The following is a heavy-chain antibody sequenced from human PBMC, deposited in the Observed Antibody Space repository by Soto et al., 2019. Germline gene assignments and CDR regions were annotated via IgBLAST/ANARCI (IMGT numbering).Heavy chain of an antibody. V-gene: IGHV4-30-4*01. D-gene: IGHD7-27*01. Sequence: QVQLQESGPGLVKPSQTLSLTCTVSGGSISTVNYWWSWIRQSPDMGLEWIGHIYNGGHTYNNPSLESRVTMSVDTSKNQLSLTLSSASAADTAVYYCARGLSGDKVDSWGQGTLVTVSS. CDR3: ARGLSGDKVDS. CDR2: IYNGGHT. CDR1: GGSISTVNYW. J-gene: IGHJ4*02.